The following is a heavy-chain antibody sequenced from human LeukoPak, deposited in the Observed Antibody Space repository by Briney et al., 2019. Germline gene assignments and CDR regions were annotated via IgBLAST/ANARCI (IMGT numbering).Heavy chain of an antibody. Sequence: GASVMVSCKASGYTFTGYYMHWVRQAPGQGPEWMGWINPNSGGTNYAQKFQGRVTMTRDTSISTAYMELSRLRSDDTAVYYCARDHGPEMATIPGYWGQGTLVTVSS. CDR2: INPNSGGT. J-gene: IGHJ4*02. D-gene: IGHD5-24*01. CDR1: GYTFTGYY. V-gene: IGHV1-2*02. CDR3: ARDHGPEMATIPGY.